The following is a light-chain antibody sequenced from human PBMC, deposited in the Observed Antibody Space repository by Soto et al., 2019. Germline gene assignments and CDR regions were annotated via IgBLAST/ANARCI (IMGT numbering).Light chain of an antibody. J-gene: IGKJ2*01. CDR2: GAS. CDR3: QQYGSSPLYT. CDR1: QSVSSSY. V-gene: IGKV3-20*01. Sequence: EIVLTQSPGTLSLSPGERATLSCRASQSVSSSYLGWYQQKPSQAPRLLIYGASNRATGIPDRFSGSGSGTDFTLTISRLEPEDFAVYYCQQYGSSPLYTFGQGTKLEIK.